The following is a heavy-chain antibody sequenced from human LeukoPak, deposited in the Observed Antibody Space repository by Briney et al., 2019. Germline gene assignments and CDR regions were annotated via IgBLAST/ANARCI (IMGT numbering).Heavy chain of an antibody. CDR2: IYHSGST. V-gene: IGHV4-38-2*02. J-gene: IGHJ3*02. Sequence: SETLSLTCTVSGYSISSGYYWGWIRQPPGKGLEWIGSIYHSGSTYYNPSLKSRVTISVDKSKNPFSLKLSSVTAADTAVYYCARDSSYCSGGSCYSNAFDIWGQGTMVTVSS. CDR3: ARDSSYCSGGSCYSNAFDI. CDR1: GYSISSGYY. D-gene: IGHD2-15*01.